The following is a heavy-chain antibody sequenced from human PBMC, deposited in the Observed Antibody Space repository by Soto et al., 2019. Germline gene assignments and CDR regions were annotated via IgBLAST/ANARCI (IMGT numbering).Heavy chain of an antibody. D-gene: IGHD6-19*01. Sequence: PSETLSLTCAVYGGSFSGYYWSWIRQPPGKGLEWIGEINHSGSTNYNPPLKSRVIISVDTSKNQFSLKLSSVTAADTAVYYCASIHSSGWYYFDYWGQGTLVTVYS. CDR2: INHSGST. CDR1: GGSFSGYY. V-gene: IGHV4-34*01. J-gene: IGHJ4*02. CDR3: ASIHSSGWYYFDY.